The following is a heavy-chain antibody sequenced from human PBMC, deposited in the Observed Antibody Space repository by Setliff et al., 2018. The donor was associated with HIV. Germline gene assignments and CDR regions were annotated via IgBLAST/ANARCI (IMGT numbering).Heavy chain of an antibody. CDR1: GFSFSAYG. D-gene: IGHD3-10*02. Sequence: PGGSLRLSCAASGFSFSAYGMNWVRQAPGKGLEWVGRIKSKTDGGTTDYATPVKGRFTISRDDSKTTVYLQMNSLKTEDTAVYYCTTAFNVMLGDHFDYWGQGTLVTVSS. V-gene: IGHV3-15*01. J-gene: IGHJ4*02. CDR2: IKSKTDGGTT. CDR3: TTAFNVMLGDHFDY.